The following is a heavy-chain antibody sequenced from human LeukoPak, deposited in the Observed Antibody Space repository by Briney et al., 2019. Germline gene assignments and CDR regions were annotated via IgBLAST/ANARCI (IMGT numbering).Heavy chain of an antibody. J-gene: IGHJ4*02. Sequence: PSETLSLTCTVSGGSISSSSYYWGWIRQPPGKGLEWIGEINHSGSTNYNPSLKSRVTISVDTSKNQFSLKLSSVTAADTAVYYCARGPSWIQLWLPFDYWGQGTLVTVSS. CDR2: INHSGST. D-gene: IGHD5-18*01. V-gene: IGHV4-39*07. CDR3: ARGPSWIQLWLPFDY. CDR1: GGSISSSSYY.